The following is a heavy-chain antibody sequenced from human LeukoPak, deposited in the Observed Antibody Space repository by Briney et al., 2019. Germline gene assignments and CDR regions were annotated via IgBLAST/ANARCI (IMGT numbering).Heavy chain of an antibody. V-gene: IGHV4-59*01. CDR2: MYYSGST. J-gene: IGHJ4*02. CDR1: GGYISSYY. D-gene: IGHD4-11*01. CDR3: AREGVTKYYFDY. Sequence: PSETLSLTCTVPGGYISSYYWSWIRQPPGEGLEWIGYMYYSGSTDYIPSLKSRVTISVDTSKNEFSLKLSSVTTADTAVYYCAREGVTKYYFDYWGQGSLVTVSS.